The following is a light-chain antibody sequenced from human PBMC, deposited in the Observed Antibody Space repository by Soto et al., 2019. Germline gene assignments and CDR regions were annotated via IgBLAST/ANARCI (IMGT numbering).Light chain of an antibody. Sequence: DIRMTRSPSSLSASVGDRVTITCRASQSISSYLNWYQQKPGKAPKLLIYAASSLQSGVPSRFSGSGSGTDFTLTISSLQPEDYATYYCPQSYSTPRTFGQGTKVEIX. V-gene: IGKV1-39*01. J-gene: IGKJ1*01. CDR2: AAS. CDR1: QSISSY. CDR3: PQSYSTPRT.